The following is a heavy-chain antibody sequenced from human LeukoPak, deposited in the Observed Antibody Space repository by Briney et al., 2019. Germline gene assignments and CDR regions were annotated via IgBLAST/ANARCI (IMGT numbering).Heavy chain of an antibody. Sequence: ASVKVSCKASGYTFTGYYMHWVRQAPGQGLEWMGRINPNSGGTNYAQKFQGRVTMTRDTSISTAYMELSRLRSDDTAVYYSARAPGMEWLPDYWGQGTLVTVSS. J-gene: IGHJ4*02. CDR2: INPNSGGT. CDR1: GYTFTGYY. V-gene: IGHV1-2*06. CDR3: ARAPGMEWLPDY. D-gene: IGHD3-3*01.